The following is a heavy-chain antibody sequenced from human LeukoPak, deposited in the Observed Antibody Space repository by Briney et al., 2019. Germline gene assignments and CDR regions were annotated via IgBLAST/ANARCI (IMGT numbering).Heavy chain of an antibody. D-gene: IGHD5-18*01. V-gene: IGHV4-39*07. CDR3: ARSNKSGLTRIQLWFWANWFDP. J-gene: IGHJ5*02. CDR1: GGSISSSSYY. Sequence: PSETLSLTCTVSGGSISSSSYYWGWIRPPPGKGLEWIGSIYYSGNTYYNPSLKSRVTISVDTSKNQFSLKLSSVTAADTAVYYWARSNKSGLTRIQLWFWANWFDPWGQGTLVTVSS. CDR2: IYYSGNT.